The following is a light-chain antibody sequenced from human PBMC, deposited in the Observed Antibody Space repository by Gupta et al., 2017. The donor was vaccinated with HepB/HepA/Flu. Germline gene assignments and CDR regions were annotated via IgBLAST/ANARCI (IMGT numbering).Light chain of an antibody. Sequence: IVLTHSPGPLSLSPGERATLSCRASQSVSSSYLAWYQQTPGQAPRLLIYVASSKATGIPDRFSGSGSGTDFTLTISGLEPEDCAVYYCQQYGSSPRTFGEGTKVEIK. V-gene: IGKV3-20*01. CDR1: QSVSSSY. J-gene: IGKJ1*01. CDR3: QQYGSSPRT. CDR2: VAS.